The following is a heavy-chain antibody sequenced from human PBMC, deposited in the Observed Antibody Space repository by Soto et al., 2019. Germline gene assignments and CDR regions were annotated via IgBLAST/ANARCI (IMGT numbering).Heavy chain of an antibody. D-gene: IGHD2-15*01. CDR3: ARSEEDSDYEYYGMDV. V-gene: IGHV6-1*01. J-gene: IGHJ6*02. CDR2: TYYRSRWYS. CDR1: GDTVSSNSVA. Sequence: SQTLSLTCVGSGDTVSSNSVAWNWVRQSPSRGLEWLGRTYYRSRWYSDYAVSVRSRIDINADTSKNQVSLQLNTVTPEDTAVYYCARSEEDSDYEYYGMDVWGQGTTVTVSS.